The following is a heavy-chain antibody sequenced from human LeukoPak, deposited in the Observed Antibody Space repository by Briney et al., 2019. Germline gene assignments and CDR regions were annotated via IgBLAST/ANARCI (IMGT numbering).Heavy chain of an antibody. J-gene: IGHJ4*02. Sequence: PSETLSLTCAVYGGSFSGYYWSWICQPPGKGLEWIGEINHSGSTNYNPSLKSRVTISVDTSKNQFSLELSSVTAADTAVYYCARTAWFGELNYWGQGTLVTVSS. CDR1: GGSFSGYY. V-gene: IGHV4-34*01. CDR2: INHSGST. D-gene: IGHD3-10*01. CDR3: ARTAWFGELNY.